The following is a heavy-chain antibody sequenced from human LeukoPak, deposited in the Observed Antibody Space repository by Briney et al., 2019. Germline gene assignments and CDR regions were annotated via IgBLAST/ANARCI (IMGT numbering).Heavy chain of an antibody. CDR3: ARGGPYYDSSRANDLVY. D-gene: IGHD3-22*01. Sequence: GASVKVSCKASGYTFTGYYMHWVRQAPGQWLEWMGWINPNSGGTHYVQTFQGWVTMTRDTSISTAYMELSRLTSDDTAVYYCARGGPYYDSSRANDLVYWGQGTLVTVSS. J-gene: IGHJ4*02. CDR2: INPNSGGT. V-gene: IGHV1-2*04. CDR1: GYTFTGYY.